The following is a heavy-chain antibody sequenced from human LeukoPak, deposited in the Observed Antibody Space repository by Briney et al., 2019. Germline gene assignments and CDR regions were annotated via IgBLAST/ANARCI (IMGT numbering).Heavy chain of an antibody. CDR2: IIPIFGTA. Sequence: ASVEVSCKASGGTFSSYAISCVRQAPGQGLEWMGGIIPIFGTANYAQKFQGRVTITADKSTSTAYMELSSLRSEDTAVYYCARDPRGGYDWFDYWGQGTLVTVSS. CDR3: ARDPRGGYDWFDY. CDR1: GGTFSSYA. D-gene: IGHD5-12*01. V-gene: IGHV1-69*06. J-gene: IGHJ4*02.